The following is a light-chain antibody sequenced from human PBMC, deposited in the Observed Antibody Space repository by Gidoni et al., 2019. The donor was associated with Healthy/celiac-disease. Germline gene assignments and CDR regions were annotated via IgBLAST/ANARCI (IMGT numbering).Light chain of an antibody. V-gene: IGLV1-40*01. CDR3: QSYDA. J-gene: IGLJ3*02. CDR1: SSNIGAGYD. CDR2: GNS. Sequence: QSVLTHPPSVSGAPGQRVTISCTGSSSNIGAGYDVHWYQQLPGTAPKLLIYGNSNRPSGVPDRFSGSKSGTSASLAITGLQAEDEADDYCQSYDAFGGGTKLTVL.